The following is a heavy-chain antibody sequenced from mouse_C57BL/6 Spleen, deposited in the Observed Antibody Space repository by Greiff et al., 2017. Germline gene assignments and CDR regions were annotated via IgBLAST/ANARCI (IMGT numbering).Heavy chain of an antibody. J-gene: IGHJ3*01. CDR3: SRYSCYDGCAY. CDR1: GYTFTSYW. CDR2: IHPSGSDT. Sequence: VQLQQPGAELVKPGASVKVSCKASGYTFTSYWMHWVKPRPGQGLEWIGRIHPSGSDTNYNQKFKGQATLTVDKSSSTAYMRLSSLTSEDSAGDYYSRYSCYDGCAYWGQGTLVTVSA. V-gene: IGHV1-74*01. D-gene: IGHD2-12*01.